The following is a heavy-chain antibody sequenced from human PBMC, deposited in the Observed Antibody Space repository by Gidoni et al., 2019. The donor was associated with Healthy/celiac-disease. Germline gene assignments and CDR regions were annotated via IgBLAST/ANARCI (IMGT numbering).Heavy chain of an antibody. CDR1: GFTFSSYE. Sequence: EVQLVESGGGLVQPGVSLSLSCAASGFTFSSYEMNWVRQAPGKGLEWVSYISSSGCTIYYADSVKGRFTISRDNAKNSLYLQMNSLRAEDTAVYYCARDLYSSLDIWGQGTMVTVSS. V-gene: IGHV3-48*03. CDR2: ISSSGCTI. CDR3: ARDLYSSLDI. J-gene: IGHJ3*02. D-gene: IGHD6-13*01.